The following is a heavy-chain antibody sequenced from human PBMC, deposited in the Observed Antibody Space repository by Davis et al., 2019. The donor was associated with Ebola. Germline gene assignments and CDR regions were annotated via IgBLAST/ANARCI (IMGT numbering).Heavy chain of an antibody. V-gene: IGHV1-2*07. J-gene: IGHJ5*02. CDR2: ISPDSGAT. D-gene: IGHD3-16*01. CDR3: AREKGGDGWFDP. CDR1: RYTFTGSY. Sequence: ASVPVSRKASRYTFTGSYLHWPRQVSGHGSAYLAWISPDSGATQYEHGFQGMVTLTRDTSINTDYMELSSLRSDDTAIYYCAREKGGDGWFDPWGQGTLVTVSS.